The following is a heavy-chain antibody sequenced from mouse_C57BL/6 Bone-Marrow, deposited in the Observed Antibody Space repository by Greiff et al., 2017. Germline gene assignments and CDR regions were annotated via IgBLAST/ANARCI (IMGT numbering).Heavy chain of an antibody. J-gene: IGHJ3*01. D-gene: IGHD1-1*01. CDR2: IDPETGGT. CDR3: TREGFYGSSLFAY. CDR1: GYTFTDYE. V-gene: IGHV1-15*01. Sequence: QVHVKQSGAELVRPGASVTLSCKASGYTFTDYEMHWVKQTPVHGLEWIGAIDPETGGTAYNQKFKGKAILTADKSSSTAYMELRSLTSEDSAVYYCTREGFYGSSLFAYGGQGTLVTVSA.